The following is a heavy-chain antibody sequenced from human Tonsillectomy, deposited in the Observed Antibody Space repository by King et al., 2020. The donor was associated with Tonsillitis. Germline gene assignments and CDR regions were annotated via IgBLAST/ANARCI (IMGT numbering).Heavy chain of an antibody. Sequence: QLQESGPGLVKPSETLSLTCIVSGGSISRYYWSWIRQSPGKGLEWIGYFDYSGSTNYNPSLKSRVTISVDTSKNQFSLKVSSVTAADTAVYYCARDFGDFWSGNWFDPWGQGTLVTVSS. CDR1: GGSISRYY. J-gene: IGHJ5*02. D-gene: IGHD3-3*01. CDR3: ARDFGDFWSGNWFDP. V-gene: IGHV4-59*01. CDR2: FDYSGST.